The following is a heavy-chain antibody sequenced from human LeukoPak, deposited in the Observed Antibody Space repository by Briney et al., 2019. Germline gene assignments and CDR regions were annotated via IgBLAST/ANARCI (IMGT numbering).Heavy chain of an antibody. CDR3: ARRDTTMGNFDY. J-gene: IGHJ4*02. D-gene: IGHD5-18*01. CDR2: IYPGDSHT. V-gene: IGHV5-51*01. Sequence: GGSLKISCKGSGYSFTSSCIGWVRHMPGKDLEWMGIIYPGDSHTRYSPSFQGQVTISADKSISTPYLQWSSLKASDNTMYYCARRDTTMGNFDYWGQGTLVTVPS. CDR1: GYSFTSSC.